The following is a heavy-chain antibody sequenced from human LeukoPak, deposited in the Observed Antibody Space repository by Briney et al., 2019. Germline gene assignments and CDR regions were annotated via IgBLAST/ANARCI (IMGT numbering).Heavy chain of an antibody. V-gene: IGHV4-59*01. CDR1: GGXISSYY. CDR3: ARGGSYYGY. Sequence: SETLSLTCTVSGGXISSYYCSWIRQPPGKGLEWIVYIYYSGSTSYNPSLKSRVTISVDTSKNQFSLKLTSVTAADTAVYYCARGGSYYGYWGQGTLVTVSS. CDR2: IYYSGST. J-gene: IGHJ4*02. D-gene: IGHD1-26*01.